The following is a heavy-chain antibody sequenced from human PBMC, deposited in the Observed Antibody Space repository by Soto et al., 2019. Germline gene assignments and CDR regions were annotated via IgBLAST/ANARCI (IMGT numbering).Heavy chain of an antibody. V-gene: IGHV1-69*12. CDR3: VRDVRVELRSHGMDA. Sequence: QVQLVQSGAEVKKPGSSVKVSCKASAGSFSSYAISWVRQAPGQGLEWMGGIIPMYGAANYAQKFQGRVTITAEESTRTAYMEVYSLRSEDTAVYYCVRDVRVELRSHGMDAWGQGTTVTVSS. CDR2: IIPMYGAA. CDR1: AGSFSSYA. D-gene: IGHD1-7*01. J-gene: IGHJ6*02.